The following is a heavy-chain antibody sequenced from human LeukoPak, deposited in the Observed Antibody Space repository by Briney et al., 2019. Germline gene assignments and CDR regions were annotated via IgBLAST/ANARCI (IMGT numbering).Heavy chain of an antibody. Sequence: PGGSLRLSCAASGFTVSSNYMSWVRQAPGKGLEWVSVLYRGGSTYYADSVKGRFTISRDNSKNTLYLQMNSLRAEGTAVYYCASSGYSYGPFDYWGQGTLVTVSS. CDR1: GFTVSSNY. CDR2: LYRGGST. CDR3: ASSGYSYGPFDY. J-gene: IGHJ4*02. V-gene: IGHV3-66*01. D-gene: IGHD5-18*01.